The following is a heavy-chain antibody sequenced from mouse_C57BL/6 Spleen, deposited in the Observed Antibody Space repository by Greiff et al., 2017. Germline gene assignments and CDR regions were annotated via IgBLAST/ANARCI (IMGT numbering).Heavy chain of an antibody. Sequence: VQLQQSGAELVRPGASVKLSCTASGFNINDDYMHWVKQRPEQGLEWIGWIDPENGDTEYASKFQGKATITADTSSNTAYLQLSSLTSEDTAVYYCTTNPAMDYWGQGTSVTVSS. J-gene: IGHJ4*01. CDR1: GFNINDDY. V-gene: IGHV14-4*01. CDR2: IDPENGDT. CDR3: TTNPAMDY.